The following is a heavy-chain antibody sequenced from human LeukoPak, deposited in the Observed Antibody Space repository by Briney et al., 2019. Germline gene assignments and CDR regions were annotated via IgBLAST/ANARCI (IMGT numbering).Heavy chain of an antibody. V-gene: IGHV4-34*01. CDR2: INHSGST. D-gene: IGHD3-16*01. Sequence: SETLSLTCAVYGGSFSGYYWSWIRQPPGKGLEWIGEINHSGSTNYNPSLKSRVTISVDTSKNQVSLKLSSVTAADTAVYYCARAYRTGPPPGGCAFDIWGQGTMVTVSS. CDR3: ARAYRTGPPPGGCAFDI. CDR1: GGSFSGYY. J-gene: IGHJ3*02.